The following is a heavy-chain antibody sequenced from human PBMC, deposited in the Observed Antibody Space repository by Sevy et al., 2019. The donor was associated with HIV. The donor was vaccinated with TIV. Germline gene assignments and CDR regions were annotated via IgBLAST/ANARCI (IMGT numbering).Heavy chain of an antibody. J-gene: IGHJ5*02. D-gene: IGHD6-13*01. V-gene: IGHV6-1*01. Sequence: SQTLSLTCAISGDSVSSNSAAWNWIRQSPSRGLEWLGRTYYRSKWYNDYAVSVKSRITINPDTSKNQFSLKLNSVTPEATAVYYCDRDLGSSLNWFDPWGQGTLVTVSS. CDR1: GDSVSSNSAA. CDR3: DRDLGSSLNWFDP. CDR2: TYYRSKWYN.